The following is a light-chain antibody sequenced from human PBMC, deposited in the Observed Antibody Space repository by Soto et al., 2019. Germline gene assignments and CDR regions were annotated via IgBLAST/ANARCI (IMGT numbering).Light chain of an antibody. CDR1: QSLNRN. V-gene: IGKV3D-15*01. J-gene: IGKJ3*01. Sequence: EILMTQSPATLSVSPGERATLSCRASQSLNRNLAWYQQNPGQAPGLIIYGASTRASGIPARFSGSGSGTEFTLTISSLQSEDFALYYCQIYNDWPPAFTFGPGTKVDL. CDR2: GAS. CDR3: QIYNDWPPAFT.